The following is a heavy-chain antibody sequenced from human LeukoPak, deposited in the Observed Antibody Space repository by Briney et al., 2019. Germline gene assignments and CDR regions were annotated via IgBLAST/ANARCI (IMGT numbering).Heavy chain of an antibody. CDR3: ARDGSKWLLLRGYYYYYMDV. CDR2: ISSSSSYI. CDR1: GFTFSSYS. V-gene: IGHV3-21*01. D-gene: IGHD3-22*01. Sequence: GGSLRLSCAASGFTFSSYSMNWVRQAPGKGVEWVSSISSSSSYIYYADSVKGRFTNSRDNAKKSLYLQMNSLRAEDTAVYYCARDGSKWLLLRGYYYYYMDVWGKGTTVTVSS. J-gene: IGHJ6*03.